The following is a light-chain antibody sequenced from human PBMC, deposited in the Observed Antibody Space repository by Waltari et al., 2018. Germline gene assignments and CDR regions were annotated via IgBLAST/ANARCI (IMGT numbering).Light chain of an antibody. Sequence: EIVLTQSPGTLSLSPGDRATLSCRASQTVRTTYLAWYQQKPGQAPTLLIYGASSRATGIPDRFSGSGSGTDFSLTISSLEPEDFAVYYCQQYDISPLTFGGGTKVETK. CDR2: GAS. V-gene: IGKV3-20*01. J-gene: IGKJ4*01. CDR1: QTVRTTY. CDR3: QQYDISPLT.